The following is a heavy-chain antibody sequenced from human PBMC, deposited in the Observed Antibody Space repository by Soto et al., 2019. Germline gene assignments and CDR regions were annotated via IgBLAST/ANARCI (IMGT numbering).Heavy chain of an antibody. CDR1: GFTFNIYA. CDR3: AKGTNDYGDYMAERLGPNH. V-gene: IGHV3-23*01. Sequence: EVQLLESGGVLVQPGGSLRLSCAASGFTFNIYAMNWVRQAPGKGLAWVSSISGNGDTTYYADSVKGRFTISRDNSKSTLYLEMHSLRADETAVYYCAKGTNDYGDYMAERLGPNHWGQGTLVTVSS. D-gene: IGHD4-17*01. J-gene: IGHJ1*01. CDR2: ISGNGDTT.